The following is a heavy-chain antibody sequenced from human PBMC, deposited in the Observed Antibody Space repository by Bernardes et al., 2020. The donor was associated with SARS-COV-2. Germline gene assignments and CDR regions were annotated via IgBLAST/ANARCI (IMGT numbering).Heavy chain of an antibody. CDR3: ARQRGGGSGSYYKYYYYGMDV. CDR1: GFTFSSYS. V-gene: IGHV3-21*01. J-gene: IGHJ6*02. Sequence: GGSLRLSCAASGFTFSSYSMNWVRQAPGKGLEWVSSISSSSSYIYYADSVKGRFTISRDNAKNSLYLQMNSLRAEDTAVYYCARQRGGGSGSYYKYYYYGMDVWGQGTTVTVSS. D-gene: IGHD3-10*01. CDR2: ISSSSSYI.